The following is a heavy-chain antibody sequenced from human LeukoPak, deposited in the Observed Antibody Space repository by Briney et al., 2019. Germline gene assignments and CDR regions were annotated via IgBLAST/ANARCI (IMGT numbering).Heavy chain of an antibody. V-gene: IGHV1-18*01. J-gene: IGHJ6*02. CDR2: ISAYNINT. Sequence: ASVKVSCKASGYTFTSYGISWVRQAPGQGLEWMGWISAYNINTNYAQKLQARVTMTTDAPTSTAYMELRSLRSDDTAVYYCARDHSSGWYYYYYGMDVWGQGTTVTVSS. D-gene: IGHD6-19*01. CDR3: ARDHSSGWYYYYYGMDV. CDR1: GYTFTSYG.